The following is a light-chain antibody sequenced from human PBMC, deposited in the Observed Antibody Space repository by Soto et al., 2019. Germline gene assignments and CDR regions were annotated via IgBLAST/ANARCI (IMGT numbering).Light chain of an antibody. Sequence: DIQMTQSPSTLSGSVGDRVTITCRASQTISSWLAWYQQKPGKAPKLLIYTASTFKSGVPSRFSGSGSGTEFTLTISSLQPDDIATYYCQHYNSYSEAFGQGTKV. J-gene: IGKJ1*01. CDR1: QTISSW. V-gene: IGKV1-5*03. CDR2: TAS. CDR3: QHYNSYSEA.